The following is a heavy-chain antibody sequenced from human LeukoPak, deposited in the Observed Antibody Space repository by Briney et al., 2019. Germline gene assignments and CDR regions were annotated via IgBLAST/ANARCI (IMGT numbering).Heavy chain of an antibody. V-gene: IGHV4-31*03. CDR2: IHYSGRT. CDR3: ARHSREIGYPLDS. D-gene: IGHD5-12*01. J-gene: IGHJ4*02. Sequence: SETLSLTCTVSGGSISSGGYYWSWIRQHPGKGLECIGYIHYSGRTYYNPSLKSRVTISVDTSKNQFSLRVTSVTAADTAIYYCARHSREIGYPLDSWGQGTLVTVSS. CDR1: GGSISSGGYY.